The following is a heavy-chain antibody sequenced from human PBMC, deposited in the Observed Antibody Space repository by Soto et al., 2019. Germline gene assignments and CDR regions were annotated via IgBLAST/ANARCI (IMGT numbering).Heavy chain of an antibody. CDR1: GYTFTSYD. CDR3: AATGEDYYYYYYMDV. Sequence: QVQLVQSGAEVKKPGASVKVSCKASGYTFTSYDINWVRQATGQGLEWMGWMKPNSGTTGYAQKFQGRVTKTRNNSISTAYMELSSLRSEDTAVYYCAATGEDYYYYYYMDVWGKGTTVTVSS. V-gene: IGHV1-8*01. CDR2: MKPNSGTT. J-gene: IGHJ6*03.